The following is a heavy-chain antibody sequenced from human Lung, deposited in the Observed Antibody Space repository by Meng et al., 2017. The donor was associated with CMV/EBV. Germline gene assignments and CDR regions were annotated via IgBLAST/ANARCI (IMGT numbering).Heavy chain of an antibody. CDR3: ARVAIRSGFGMDV. Sequence: SCAASGFTFSDYYMHWVRQVPGKGLEWVSAISAAGDTYYPDSVKGRFSISRDNAANSFFLQMNGLRAGDTAVYYCARVAIRSGFGMDVWGQGTTVTVSS. J-gene: IGHJ6*02. CDR1: GFTFSDYY. D-gene: IGHD3-3*01. CDR2: ISAAGDT. V-gene: IGHV3-13*01.